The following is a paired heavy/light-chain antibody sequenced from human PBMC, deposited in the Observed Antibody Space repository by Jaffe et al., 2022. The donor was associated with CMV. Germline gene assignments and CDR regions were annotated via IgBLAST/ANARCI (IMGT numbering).Light chain of an antibody. V-gene: IGLV1-51*01. CDR2: DNT. CDR3: VTWDNSLRAGV. J-gene: IGLJ3*02. Sequence: QSVLTQPPSVSAAPGQKVTISCSGSSSNIGNNDVSWYQKLPRAAPKLLIYDNTQRPSGIPDRFSGSRSGTSATLGITGLQTGDEADYYCVTWDNSLRAGVFGGGTKLTVL. CDR1: SSNIGNND.
Heavy chain of an antibody. CDR1: GFTFNNYA. D-gene: IGHD3-10*01. CDR2: ISGGGLST. J-gene: IGHJ4*02. V-gene: IGHV3-23*01. Sequence: EVQLLESGGGLARPGGSLRISCAASGFTFNNYAMIWVRQAPGKGLDWVSAISGGGLSTYYADSVKGRFTISRDNSKNTLFLQMNSLRVEDSAIYYCAKGVDSRAWFGGFDYWGEGNLVTVSS. CDR3: AKGVDSRAWFGGFDY.